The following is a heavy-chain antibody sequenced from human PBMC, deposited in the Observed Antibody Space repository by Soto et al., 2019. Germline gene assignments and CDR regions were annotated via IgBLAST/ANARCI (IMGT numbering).Heavy chain of an antibody. CDR1: GYTFTNSG. V-gene: IGHV1-58*02. CDR3: AAYLYPYYDSSGYSVGMDV. D-gene: IGHD3-22*01. CDR2: IGAGGGNT. Sequence: SVKVSCKASGYTFTNSGISWVRQAPGQGLEWIGWIGAGGGNTNYAQKFQERVAITTDMSTSTAHMELSSLRSEDTAVYYCAAYLYPYYDSSGYSVGMDVWGQGTTVTVSS. J-gene: IGHJ6*02.